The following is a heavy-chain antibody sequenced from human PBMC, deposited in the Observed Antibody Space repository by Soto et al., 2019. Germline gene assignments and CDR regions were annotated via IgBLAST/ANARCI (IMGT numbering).Heavy chain of an antibody. D-gene: IGHD3-10*01. CDR3: AEARITMVGGDAFDI. V-gene: IGHV3-30-3*02. J-gene: IGHJ3*02. CDR1: GFTFSSYA. Sequence: QVQLVESGGGVVQPGRSLRLSCAASGFTFSSYAMHWVRQAPGKGLEWVAVISYDGSNKYYADSVKGRFTISRDNSKNTLYLQMNSLRAEDTAVYYGAEARITMVGGDAFDIWAKGQWSPSLQ. CDR2: ISYDGSNK.